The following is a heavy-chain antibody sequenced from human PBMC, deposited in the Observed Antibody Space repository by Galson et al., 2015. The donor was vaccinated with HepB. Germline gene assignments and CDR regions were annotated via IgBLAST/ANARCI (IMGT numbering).Heavy chain of an antibody. Sequence: TLSLTCAVYGGSFSGYYWSWIRQPPGKGLEWIGEINHSGSTNYNPSLKSRVTISVDTSKNQFSLKLSSVTAADTAVYYCARADTAMAPAFDYWGQGTLVTVSS. V-gene: IGHV4-34*01. CDR3: ARADTAMAPAFDY. CDR1: GGSFSGYY. D-gene: IGHD5-18*01. CDR2: INHSGST. J-gene: IGHJ4*02.